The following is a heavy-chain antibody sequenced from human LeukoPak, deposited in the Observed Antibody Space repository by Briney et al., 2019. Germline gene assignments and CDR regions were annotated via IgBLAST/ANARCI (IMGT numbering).Heavy chain of an antibody. CDR3: ARDLSRIAAAGKGAFDI. J-gene: IGHJ3*02. CDR2: MNPNSGNT. Sequence: ASVKVSCKASGYTFTSYDINWVRQATGQGLEWMEWMNPNSGNTGYAQKFQGRVTITTDESTSTAYMELSSLRSEDTAVYYCARDLSRIAAAGKGAFDIWGQGTMVTVSS. V-gene: IGHV1-8*03. D-gene: IGHD6-13*01. CDR1: GYTFTSYD.